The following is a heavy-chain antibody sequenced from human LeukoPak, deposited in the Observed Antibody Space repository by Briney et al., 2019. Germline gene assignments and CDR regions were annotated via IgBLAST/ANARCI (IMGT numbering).Heavy chain of an antibody. CDR3: AKDTAQGYTSASIGDDY. CDR2: IYTSGST. CDR1: GGSISSYY. V-gene: IGHV4-4*07. D-gene: IGHD5-18*01. Sequence: PSETLSLTCTVSGGSISSYYWSWIRQPAGKGLEWIGRIYTSGSTNYNPSLKSRVTMSVDTSKNQFSLKLSSVTAADTAVYYCAKDTAQGYTSASIGDDYWGQGTLVTVSS. J-gene: IGHJ4*02.